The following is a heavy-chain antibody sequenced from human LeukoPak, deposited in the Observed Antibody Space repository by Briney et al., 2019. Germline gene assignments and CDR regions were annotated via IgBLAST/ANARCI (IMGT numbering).Heavy chain of an antibody. Sequence: GESLKISCKASGESFTGCWIVWVRQMPGKGLEWLGIIYPYDSETRYSPSFQGQVTISADKSISTAYLQWSSLKASDTAMYYCARHIGYSAWNPDYWGQGTLVTVSS. CDR2: IYPYDSET. CDR1: GESFTGCW. D-gene: IGHD5-18*01. J-gene: IGHJ4*02. CDR3: ARHIGYSAWNPDY. V-gene: IGHV5-51*01.